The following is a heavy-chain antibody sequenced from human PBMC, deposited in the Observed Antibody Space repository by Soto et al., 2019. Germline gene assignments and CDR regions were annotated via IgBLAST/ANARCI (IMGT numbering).Heavy chain of an antibody. CDR3: ARDRIAAGYYYGMDV. Sequence: GGSLRLSCAASGFTFSSYGMHWVRQAPGKGLEWVAVIWYDGSNKYYADSVKGRFTISRDNSKNTLYLQMNSLRAEDTAVYYCARDRIAAGYYYGMDVWGQGTTVTVSS. D-gene: IGHD6-13*01. CDR1: GFTFSSYG. J-gene: IGHJ6*02. CDR2: IWYDGSNK. V-gene: IGHV3-33*01.